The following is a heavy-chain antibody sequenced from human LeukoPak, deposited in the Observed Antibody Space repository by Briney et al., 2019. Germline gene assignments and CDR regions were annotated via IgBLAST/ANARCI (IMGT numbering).Heavy chain of an antibody. V-gene: IGHV3-21*01. J-gene: IGHJ4*02. Sequence: PGGSLRLSCAAYGFTFSTYTMNWVRQAPGKGLEWVSSISNIATFIDYADSVKGRSTISRDNAKNSVYLQMSSLRAEDTAVYYCARDVVPAAIGYYFDYWGQGTLVTVSS. CDR3: ARDVVPAAIGYYFDY. CDR1: GFTFSTYT. D-gene: IGHD2-2*02. CDR2: ISNIATFI.